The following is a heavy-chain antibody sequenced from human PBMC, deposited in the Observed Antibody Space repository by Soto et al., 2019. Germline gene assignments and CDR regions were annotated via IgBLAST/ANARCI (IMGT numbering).Heavy chain of an antibody. Sequence: PGESLTLSCAASGFPVSSNYMSWVRRAPGTGLELVSVIYSGGSTYSADSVKGRFTISRDNSTNTLYLPMNSLSADATAVDYCAKELTGSSALDVWGQGTMVTV. CDR2: IYSGGST. D-gene: IGHD3-10*01. J-gene: IGHJ3*01. CDR3: AKELTGSSALDV. V-gene: IGHV3-53*01. CDR1: GFPVSSNY.